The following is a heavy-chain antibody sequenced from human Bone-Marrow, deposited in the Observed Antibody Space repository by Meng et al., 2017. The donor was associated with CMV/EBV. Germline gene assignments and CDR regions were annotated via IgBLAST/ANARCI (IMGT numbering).Heavy chain of an antibody. J-gene: IGHJ6*02. CDR3: ARGHTDSGSFVGYYAMDV. Sequence: SETLSLTCTVSGGSVSSGSYYWNWIRQPPGKGLEWIANIYYSGNTNYNPSLKSRVAISMDTSKNQFSLKLSSVTAADTAVYYCARGHTDSGSFVGYYAMDVWGQGATVTASS. D-gene: IGHD1-26*01. CDR2: IYYSGNT. V-gene: IGHV4-61*01. CDR1: GGSVSSGSYY.